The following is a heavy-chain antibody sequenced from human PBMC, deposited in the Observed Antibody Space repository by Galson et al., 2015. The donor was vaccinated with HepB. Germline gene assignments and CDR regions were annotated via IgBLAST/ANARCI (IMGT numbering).Heavy chain of an antibody. J-gene: IGHJ3*02. CDR3: ARDAGRVAVAKEGAFDI. CDR2: ISSSGTQI. D-gene: IGHD6-19*01. V-gene: IGHV3-21*01. CDR1: GFTFSSYS. Sequence: SLRLSCAASGFTFSSYSMNWVRQAPGKGLEWVSSISSSGTQIDYADSVRGRFTISRDNAENSVFLQINSLRAEDTAVYFCARDAGRVAVAKEGAFDIWGQGTMVTVSS.